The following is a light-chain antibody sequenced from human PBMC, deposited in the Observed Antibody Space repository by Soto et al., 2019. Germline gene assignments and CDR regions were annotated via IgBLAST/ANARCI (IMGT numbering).Light chain of an antibody. CDR2: GAS. CDR1: QSISSSF. CDR3: QQYGNSPQT. V-gene: IGKV3-20*01. Sequence: DIVLTQSPGTLSLSPGQIATLSCRASQSISSSFLAWYQQKPGQAPRLLIYGASSRATGIPNRFSGSGSGTDFTLTISRLEPEDFAVYYCQQYGNSPQTFGQGTKVDIK. J-gene: IGKJ1*01.